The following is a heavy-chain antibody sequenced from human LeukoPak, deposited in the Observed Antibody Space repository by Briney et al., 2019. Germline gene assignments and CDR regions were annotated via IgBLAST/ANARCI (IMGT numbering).Heavy chain of an antibody. D-gene: IGHD6-13*01. Sequence: PSETLSLTCAVYGGSFSDYYWSWIRQPPGKGLEWIGEINHSGSTNYNPTLKSRVTISVDTSKNHFSLKLSSVTAADTAVYYCAKTPVAAAAGTRGYYYYYMDVWGKGTTVTISS. CDR2: INHSGST. CDR1: GGSFSDYY. J-gene: IGHJ6*03. V-gene: IGHV4-34*01. CDR3: AKTPVAAAAGTRGYYYYYMDV.